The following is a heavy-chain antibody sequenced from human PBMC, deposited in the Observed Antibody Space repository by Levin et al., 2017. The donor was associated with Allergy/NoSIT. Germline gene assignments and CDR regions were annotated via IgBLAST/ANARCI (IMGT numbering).Heavy chain of an antibody. CDR3: ARGPSTPEEEDYVWGSYAFDI. CDR2: ISSSSSYI. V-gene: IGHV3-21*01. CDR1: GFTFSSYS. D-gene: IGHD3-16*01. J-gene: IGHJ3*02. Sequence: GGSLRLSCAASGFTFSSYSMNWVRQAPGKGLEWVSSISSSSSYIYYADSVKGRFTISRDNAKNSLYLQMNSLRAEDTAVYYCARGPSTPEEEDYVWGSYAFDIWGQGTMVTVSS.